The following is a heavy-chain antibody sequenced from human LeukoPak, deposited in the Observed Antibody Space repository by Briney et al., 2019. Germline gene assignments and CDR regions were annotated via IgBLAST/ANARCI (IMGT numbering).Heavy chain of an antibody. CDR2: ISGNGGST. CDR3: AKANYYDSSGYYENLDS. Sequence: GGSLRLSCAASGFTFSSYAMSWVRQAPGKGLEWVSAISGNGGSTYYADSVKGRFTISRDNSKNTLYLQMNSLRAEDTAVYYCAKANYYDSSGYYENLDSWGQGTLVTVSS. D-gene: IGHD3-22*01. CDR1: GFTFSSYA. V-gene: IGHV3-23*01. J-gene: IGHJ4*02.